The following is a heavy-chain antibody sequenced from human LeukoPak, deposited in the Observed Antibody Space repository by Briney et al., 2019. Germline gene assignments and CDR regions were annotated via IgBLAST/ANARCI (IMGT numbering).Heavy chain of an antibody. Sequence: GGSLRLSCAASGLTVSSTYMTWVRQAPGKGLEWVSVIYSGGSTYYADSVKGRFTISRDNSKNTLYLQMNSLRAEDTAVYYCARGGYGSDWYYFDYWGQGTLVTVSS. CDR3: ARGGYGSDWYYFDY. J-gene: IGHJ4*02. CDR1: GLTVSSTY. D-gene: IGHD6-19*01. CDR2: IYSGGST. V-gene: IGHV3-53*01.